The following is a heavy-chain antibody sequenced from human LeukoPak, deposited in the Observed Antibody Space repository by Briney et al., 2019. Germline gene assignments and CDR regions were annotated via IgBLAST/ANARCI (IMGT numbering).Heavy chain of an antibody. V-gene: IGHV4-59*01. CDR2: NYYSGST. Sequence: SETLSLTCTVSGGSISSYYWSWIRQPPGKGLEWIGYNYYSGSTNYNPSLKSRVTISVDTSKNQFSLKLSSVTAADTAVYYCARARYSSSWYDEDAFDIWGQGTMVTVSS. CDR3: ARARYSSSWYDEDAFDI. D-gene: IGHD6-13*01. CDR1: GGSISSYY. J-gene: IGHJ3*02.